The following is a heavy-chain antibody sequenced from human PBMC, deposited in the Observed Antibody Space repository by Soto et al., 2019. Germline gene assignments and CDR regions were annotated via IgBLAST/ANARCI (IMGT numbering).Heavy chain of an antibody. CDR2: INHSGNT. J-gene: IGHJ4*02. CDR3: ARGDFSFDY. Sequence: EQLEQWGAGLLKPSETLSLTCAVYGGSFSNYYWSWIRQPPGKGPEWIGEINHSGNTNYNPSLKSRVTLSTDASKNQFSLKLSSVTAADTAVYYCARGDFSFDYWGLGTLVTVSS. CDR1: GGSFSNYY. V-gene: IGHV4-34*02.